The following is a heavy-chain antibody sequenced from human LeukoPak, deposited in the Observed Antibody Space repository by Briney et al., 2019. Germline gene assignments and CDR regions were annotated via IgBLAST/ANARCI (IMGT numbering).Heavy chain of an antibody. Sequence: ASVKVSCKASGYTFANYYMHWVRQAPGQGLEWMGIINPSGGDTSYAQRFQGRVTMTRDMSTSTVYMELSSLKSEETALYYCARGQHPADYWGQGTLVTVSS. CDR3: ARGQHPADY. CDR2: INPSGGDT. CDR1: GYTFANYY. V-gene: IGHV1-46*01. J-gene: IGHJ4*02. D-gene: IGHD1-1*01.